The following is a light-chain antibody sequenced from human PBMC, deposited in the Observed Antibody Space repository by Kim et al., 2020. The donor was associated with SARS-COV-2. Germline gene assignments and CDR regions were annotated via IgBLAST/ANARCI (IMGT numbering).Light chain of an antibody. CDR1: SLRSYY. J-gene: IGLJ3*02. V-gene: IGLV3-19*01. CDR2: GKN. Sequence: ALGQTVRITCQGDSLRSYYASWYQQKPGQAPVLVIYGKNNRPSGIPDRFSGSSSGNTASLTITGAQAEDEADYYCKSRDSSGNHQVFGGGTKLTVL. CDR3: KSRDSSGNHQV.